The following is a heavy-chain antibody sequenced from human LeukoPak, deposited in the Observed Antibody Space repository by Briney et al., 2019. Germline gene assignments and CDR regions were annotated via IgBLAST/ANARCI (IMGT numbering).Heavy chain of an antibody. Sequence: GGSVRLLCVASGLTFRRSSMNWVRQAPGKGLEWVLYIISTSSHILYADAVKGGFTIYRDIDNNLLYLQVNRVSEEDRPVFCWARDLSFAYWGQGTLVTVSS. CDR3: ARDLSFAY. CDR2: IISTSSHI. V-gene: IGHV3-48*02. CDR1: GLTFRRSS. J-gene: IGHJ4*02.